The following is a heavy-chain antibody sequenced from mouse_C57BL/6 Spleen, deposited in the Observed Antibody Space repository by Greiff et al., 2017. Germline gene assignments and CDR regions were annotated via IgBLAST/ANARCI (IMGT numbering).Heavy chain of an antibody. V-gene: IGHV6-3*01. CDR1: GFTFSNYW. Sequence: EVKLVESGGGLVQPGGSMKLSCVASGFTFSNYWMNWVRQSPEKGLEWVAQIRLKSDNYATHYAESVQGRFTISRDDSKGSVYLQMNNLRAEDTGIYYCTGLGIYGKTGTGAMDYGGQGTSGTVSS. J-gene: IGHJ4*01. CDR3: TGLGIYGKTGTGAMDY. CDR2: IRLKSDNYAT. D-gene: IGHD2-1*01.